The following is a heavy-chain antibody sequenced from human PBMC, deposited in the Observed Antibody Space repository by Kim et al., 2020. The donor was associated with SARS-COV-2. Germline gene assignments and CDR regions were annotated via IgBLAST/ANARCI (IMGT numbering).Heavy chain of an antibody. CDR2: FYYSGST. CDR1: GGSISSYY. D-gene: IGHD3-16*01. Sequence: SETLSLTCTVSGGSISSYYWSWIRQPPGKGLEWIGYFYYSGSTNYNPSLKSRVTISVDTSKNQFSLKLSSVTAADTAVYYCARRIGGYYYYGMDVWGQGTTVTVSS. CDR3: ARRIGGYYYYGMDV. V-gene: IGHV4-59*13. J-gene: IGHJ6*02.